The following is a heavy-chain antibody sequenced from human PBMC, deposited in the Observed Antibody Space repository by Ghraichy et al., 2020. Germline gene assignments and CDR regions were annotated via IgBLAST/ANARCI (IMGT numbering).Heavy chain of an antibody. D-gene: IGHD6-19*01. CDR3: ARGSRHNNGWPYFDY. CDR1: GDSVSSGPHN. V-gene: IGHV4-61*01. Sequence: SETLSLTCTVSGDSVSSGPHNWSWIRQSPGRGLEYLGFVYSGGNTNYNPSLEGRVTLSVDTSKNQFSLKLRSVTAADTAVYYCARGSRHNNGWPYFDYWGQGTLVTVSS. CDR2: VYSGGNT. J-gene: IGHJ4*02.